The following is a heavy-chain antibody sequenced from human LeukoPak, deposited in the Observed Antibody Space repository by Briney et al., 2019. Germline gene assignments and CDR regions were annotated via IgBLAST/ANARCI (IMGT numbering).Heavy chain of an antibody. CDR1: GDSFTSYW. D-gene: IGHD2-15*01. Sequence: GESLKISCKGSGDSFTSYWIGWVRQMPGKGLEWMGIIYPGDSDTRYSPSFQGQVTISADKSISTAYLQWSSLKASDAAMYYCARRGLYCSGGSCRDYWGQGTLVTVSS. CDR3: ARRGLYCSGGSCRDY. V-gene: IGHV5-51*01. J-gene: IGHJ4*02. CDR2: IYPGDSDT.